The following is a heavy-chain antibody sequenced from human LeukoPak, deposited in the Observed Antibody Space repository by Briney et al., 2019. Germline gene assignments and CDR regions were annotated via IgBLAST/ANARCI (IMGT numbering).Heavy chain of an antibody. CDR1: GGSFSGYY. D-gene: IGHD6-6*01. CDR3: ARFPFVAARRATDQFDP. V-gene: IGHV4-34*01. J-gene: IGHJ5*02. CDR2: INHSGST. Sequence: QPSETLSLTCAVYGGSFSGYYWSWIRQPPGKGLEWIGEINHSGSTNYNPSLKSRVTISVDTSKNQFSLKLSSVTAADTAVYYCARFPFVAARRATDQFDPWGQGTLVTVSS.